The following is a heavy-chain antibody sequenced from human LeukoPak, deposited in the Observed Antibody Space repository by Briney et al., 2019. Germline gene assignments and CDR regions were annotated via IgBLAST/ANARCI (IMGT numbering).Heavy chain of an antibody. CDR1: GFTFSSYG. V-gene: IGHV3-30*02. CDR3: AKDTVKVTTIRRVPHYTDV. Sequence: GGSLRLSCAASGFTFSSYGMHWVRQAPGKGLEWVAFIRYDGSIQYYADSVKGRFTISRDNSKNTLYLQMSSLRAEDTALYYCAKDTVKVTTIRRVPHYTDVWGKGTTVTISS. D-gene: IGHD5-24*01. J-gene: IGHJ6*03. CDR2: IRYDGSIQ.